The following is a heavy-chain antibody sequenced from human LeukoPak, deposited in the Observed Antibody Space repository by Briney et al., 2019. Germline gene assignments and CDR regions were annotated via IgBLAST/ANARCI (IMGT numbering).Heavy chain of an antibody. CDR2: VSTGSNYI. CDR3: ARDYYGSGSYYNVDY. D-gene: IGHD3-10*01. Sequence: GGSLRLSCTASGFTFSSYSLNWVRQAPGKGLEWVSSVSTGSNYIYYADSVKGRFTISRDNDKNSLYLQMNSLRAEDTAVYYCARDYYGSGSYYNVDYWGQGTLVTVSS. V-gene: IGHV3-21*01. CDR1: GFTFSSYS. J-gene: IGHJ4*02.